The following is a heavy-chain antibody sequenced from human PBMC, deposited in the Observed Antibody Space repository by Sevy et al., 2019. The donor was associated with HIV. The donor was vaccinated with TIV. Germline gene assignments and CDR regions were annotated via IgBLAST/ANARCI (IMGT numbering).Heavy chain of an antibody. Sequence: GGCLRLSCAASGFIFSTYVMTWVRQAPGKGLEWVSGISGSGGSTYYADSLKGRFTIFRDNSKNSLYLQMNSLSVEDAAVYYCAKGDRTFYGLDVWGQGTTVTVS. V-gene: IGHV3-23*01. D-gene: IGHD2-15*01. CDR2: ISGSGGST. J-gene: IGHJ6*02. CDR3: AKGDRTFYGLDV. CDR1: GFIFSTYV.